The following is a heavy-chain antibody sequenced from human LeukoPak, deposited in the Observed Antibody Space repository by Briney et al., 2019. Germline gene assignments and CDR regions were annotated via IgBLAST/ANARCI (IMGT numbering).Heavy chain of an antibody. D-gene: IGHD1-26*01. V-gene: IGHV3-7*01. Sequence: GGSLILSCAASGFTFTVYWMTWFRKVPGKGLEWLANIQRGGSESYYVDSVKGRFTISRENGKNSLYRTMDSLTVEDTAVYYCARVVTWELQRVFDYWGQGTPVTASS. CDR3: ARVVTWELQRVFDY. CDR2: IQRGGSES. J-gene: IGHJ4*02. CDR1: GFTFTVYW.